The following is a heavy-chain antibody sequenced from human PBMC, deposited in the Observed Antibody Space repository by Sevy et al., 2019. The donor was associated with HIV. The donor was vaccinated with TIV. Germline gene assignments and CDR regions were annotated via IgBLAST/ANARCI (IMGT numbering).Heavy chain of an antibody. Sequence: SETLSLTCAVYGGSFSGYYWSWIRQPPGKGLEWIGEINHSGSTNYNPSLKSRVTISVDTSKNQFSLKLSSVTAADTAVYYCARGSGGSYRYYYYYGMDVWGQRTTVTVSS. D-gene: IGHD2-15*01. CDR2: INHSGST. CDR1: GGSFSGYY. J-gene: IGHJ6*02. V-gene: IGHV4-34*01. CDR3: ARGSGGSYRYYYYYGMDV.